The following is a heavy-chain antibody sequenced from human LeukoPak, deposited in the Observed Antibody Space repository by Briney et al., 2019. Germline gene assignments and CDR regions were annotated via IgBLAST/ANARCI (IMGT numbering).Heavy chain of an antibody. J-gene: IGHJ3*02. CDR2: IFSNANT. D-gene: IGHD2-21*01. V-gene: IGHV4-4*07. Sequence: SETLSLTCTVSGGSISRYYWTWIRQPAGKGLEWIGRIFSNANTNYNPSLESRVTMSVDTSTNQFSLRLSSVTAADTAVYYCAREREILRGDCFDIGGQGTIVTVSS. CDR1: GGSISRYY. CDR3: AREREILRGDCFDI.